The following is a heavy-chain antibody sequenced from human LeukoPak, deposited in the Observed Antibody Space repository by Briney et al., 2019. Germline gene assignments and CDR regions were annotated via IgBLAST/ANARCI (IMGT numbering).Heavy chain of an antibody. CDR1: GGSFSGYY. J-gene: IGHJ4*02. CDR3: ASNYYYDSSGYSAY. D-gene: IGHD3-22*01. CDR2: INHSGST. V-gene: IGHV4-34*01. Sequence: TSETLSLTCAVYGGSFSGYYWSWIRQPPGKRLEWIGKINHSGSTNYNPSLKSRVTISVDTSKNQFSLKLSSVTAADTAVYYCASNYYYDSSGYSAYWGQGTLVTVSS.